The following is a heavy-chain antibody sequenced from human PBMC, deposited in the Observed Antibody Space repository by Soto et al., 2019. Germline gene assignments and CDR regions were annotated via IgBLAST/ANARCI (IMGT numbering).Heavy chain of an antibody. D-gene: IGHD6-19*01. CDR1: GFTFSSYW. V-gene: IGHV3-74*01. J-gene: IGHJ6*02. CDR3: ARDRITAVAGRYYYYYGMDV. Sequence: VGSLRLSCAASGFTFSSYWMHWVRQAPGKGLVWVSRINSDGSSTSYADSVKGRFTISRDNAKNTLYLQMNSLRAEDTAVYYCARDRITAVAGRYYYYYGMDVWGQGTTVTVSS. CDR2: INSDGSST.